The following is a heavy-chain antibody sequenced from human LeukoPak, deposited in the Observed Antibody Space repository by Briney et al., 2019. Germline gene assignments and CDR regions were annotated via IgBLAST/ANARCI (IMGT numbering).Heavy chain of an antibody. V-gene: IGHV4-4*07. CDR1: GGSISSYF. CDR2: IYISGRT. CDR3: ARGTSYNYYMDV. Sequence: PSETLSLTCTVSGGSISSYFWTWIRQPAGKGLEWIGRIYISGRTNYNPSLKSRVTMSVDTSKNQFSLRLSSVTAADTAVYYCARGTSYNYYMDVWGKGTTVTVSS. J-gene: IGHJ6*03.